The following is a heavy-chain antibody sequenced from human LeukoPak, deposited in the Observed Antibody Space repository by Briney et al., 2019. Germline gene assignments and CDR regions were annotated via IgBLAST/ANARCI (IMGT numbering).Heavy chain of an antibody. CDR2: ISSSSSYI. CDR1: GFTFRSYS. D-gene: IGHD3-3*01. V-gene: IGHV3-21*01. J-gene: IGHJ4*02. Sequence: GGFLRLSCAASGFTFRSYSMTWVRQAPGKGLECVSSISSSSSYIYYADSVKGRFTISSDNAKNSLYLQMNSLRAEDTAVYYCALETYDFWSGYLDYWGQGTLVTVSS. CDR3: ALETYDFWSGYLDY.